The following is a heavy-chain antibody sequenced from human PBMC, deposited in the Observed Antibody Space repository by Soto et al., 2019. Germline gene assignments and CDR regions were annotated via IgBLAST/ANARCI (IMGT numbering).Heavy chain of an antibody. D-gene: IGHD2-2*01. CDR3: ARHSDLSTRSPIDY. Sequence: GESLKISCKGSGYTFVEYWIAWVRQMPGRGLEWMGIIYPADSDIRYSPSFQGQVTISVDKSINTAHLQWSSLKASDTAMYFCARHSDLSTRSPIDYWGQGTLVTVSS. V-gene: IGHV5-51*01. CDR2: IYPADSDI. CDR1: GYTFVEYW. J-gene: IGHJ4*02.